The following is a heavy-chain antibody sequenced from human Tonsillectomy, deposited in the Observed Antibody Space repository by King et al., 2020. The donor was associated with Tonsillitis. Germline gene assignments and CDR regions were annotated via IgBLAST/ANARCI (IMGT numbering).Heavy chain of an antibody. CDR2: IIPIFGTA. CDR3: ASVFSVVVGYYYGMDV. D-gene: IGHD2-15*01. CDR1: GGSFSSYA. V-gene: IGHV1-69*12. Sequence: QLVQSGAEVKKPGSSVKVSCKASGGSFSSYAISWVRQAPGQGLEWMGGIIPIFGTANYAQKFQGRVTITADESTSTAYMEVSSLRSEDTAVYYCASVFSVVVGYYYGMDVWGQGTTVTVSS. J-gene: IGHJ6*02.